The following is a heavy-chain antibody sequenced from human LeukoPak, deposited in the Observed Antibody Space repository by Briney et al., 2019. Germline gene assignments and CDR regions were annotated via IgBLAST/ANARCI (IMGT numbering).Heavy chain of an antibody. V-gene: IGHV3-7*01. CDR2: IKQDGSEK. CDR1: GFTFSRYW. J-gene: IGHJ4*02. CDR3: ARERLIVPTNQYYFDY. Sequence: PGGSLRLSCAASGFTFSRYWMSWVRQAPGKGLEWVANIKQDGSEKYYVDSVRGRFTISRDNAKNSLYLQMNSLRVEDTAVYYCARERLIVPTNQYYFDYWGQGNLVTVSS. D-gene: IGHD5-12*01.